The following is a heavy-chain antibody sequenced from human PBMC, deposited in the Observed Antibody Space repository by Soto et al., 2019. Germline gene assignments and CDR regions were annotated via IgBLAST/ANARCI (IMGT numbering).Heavy chain of an antibody. V-gene: IGHV1-18*01. D-gene: IGHD1-7*01. CDR3: ARDGVSSTEYTWNYGTYFDY. Sequence: ASVKVSCKASGYTFTSYGISWVRQAPGQGLEWMGWISAYNGNTKYAQKLQGRVTVTTDTSTSTAYMELRSLTSDDTAMYYCARDGVSSTEYTWNYGTYFDYWGQGALVTVSS. J-gene: IGHJ4*02. CDR2: ISAYNGNT. CDR1: GYTFTSYG.